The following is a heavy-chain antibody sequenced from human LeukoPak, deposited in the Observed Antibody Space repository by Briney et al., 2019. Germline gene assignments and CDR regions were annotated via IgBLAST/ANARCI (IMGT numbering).Heavy chain of an antibody. V-gene: IGHV1-69*13. J-gene: IGHJ3*02. CDR1: GGTFSSYA. D-gene: IGHD1-26*01. CDR3: ARGSIVGAKTLGFGAFDI. Sequence: GASVKVSCEASGGTFSSYAISWVRQAPGQGLEWMGGIIPIFGTANYAQKFQGRVTITADESTSTAYMELSSLRSEDTAVYYCARGSIVGAKTLGFGAFDIWGQGTMVTVSS. CDR2: IIPIFGTA.